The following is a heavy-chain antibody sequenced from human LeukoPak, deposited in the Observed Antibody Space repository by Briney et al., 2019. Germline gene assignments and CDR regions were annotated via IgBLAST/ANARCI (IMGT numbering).Heavy chain of an antibody. J-gene: IGHJ4*02. D-gene: IGHD3-10*01. CDR2: ISSDGGST. Sequence: GGSLRLSCSVSGFTFSTYAFHWVRQAPGKGLEYVSGISSDGGSTYYADSVKGRFSISRDNSKNTMYFQMSSLRAEDTAVYYCVKDRISMVRSSDIDNWGQGTLVTVSS. V-gene: IGHV3-64D*06. CDR3: VKDRISMVRSSDIDN. CDR1: GFTFSTYA.